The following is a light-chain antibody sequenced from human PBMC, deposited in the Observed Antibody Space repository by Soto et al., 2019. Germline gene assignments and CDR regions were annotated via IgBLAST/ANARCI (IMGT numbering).Light chain of an antibody. CDR3: AAWDDRLDVSV. V-gene: IGLV1-44*01. CDR2: STS. CDR1: SSNIGSNT. J-gene: IGLJ1*01. Sequence: QSVLTQPPSASGTPGQIVAISCSGSSSNIGSNTVTWYQQLPGTAPKLLIYSTSQRSSGVPGRFSGSKSGASASLSISGLQSEDEADYYCAAWDDRLDVSVFGTGTKVTVL.